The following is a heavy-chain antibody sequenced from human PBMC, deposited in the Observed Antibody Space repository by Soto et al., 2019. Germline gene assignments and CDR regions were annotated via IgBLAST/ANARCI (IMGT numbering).Heavy chain of an antibody. CDR3: VNSLAAVAGTLPGEWFDP. J-gene: IGHJ5*02. Sequence: GGSLRLSCSASGFTFSSYAMHWVRQAPGKGLEYVSAISSNGGSTYYADSVKGRFTISRDNSKNTLYLQMSSLRAEDTAVYYCVNSLAAVAGTLPGEWFDPWGQGTLVTVSS. CDR1: GFTFSSYA. CDR2: ISSNGGST. V-gene: IGHV3-64D*08. D-gene: IGHD6-19*01.